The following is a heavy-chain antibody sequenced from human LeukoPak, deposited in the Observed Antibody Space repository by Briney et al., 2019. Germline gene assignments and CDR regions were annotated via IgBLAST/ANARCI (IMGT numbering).Heavy chain of an antibody. D-gene: IGHD1-26*01. CDR2: VSYDGSNK. CDR3: AKDHSGSYLYYYYYYGMDV. J-gene: IGHJ6*02. CDR1: GFTFSSYG. V-gene: IGHV3-30*18. Sequence: QSGGSLRLSCAASGFTFSSYGMHWVRQAPGKGLEWVAVVSYDGSNKYYADSVKGRFTISRDNSKNTLYLQMNSLRAEDTAVYYCAKDHSGSYLYYYYYYGMDVWGQGTTVTVSS.